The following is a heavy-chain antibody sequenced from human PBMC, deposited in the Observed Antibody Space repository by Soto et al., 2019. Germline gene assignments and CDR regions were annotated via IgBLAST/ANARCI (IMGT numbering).Heavy chain of an antibody. Sequence: EVQLVESGGDLVQPGGSLRLSCAVSGFTFTNNWIHWVRQAPGKGLLWVSRLTGGTATGYADSVRGRFTISGDAAKNTLYLQMNDLRAEDTAVYYCTTDVDYWGQGTLVTVSS. CDR3: TTDVDY. CDR1: GFTFTNNW. V-gene: IGHV3-74*01. CDR2: LTGGTAT. J-gene: IGHJ4*02. D-gene: IGHD1-1*01.